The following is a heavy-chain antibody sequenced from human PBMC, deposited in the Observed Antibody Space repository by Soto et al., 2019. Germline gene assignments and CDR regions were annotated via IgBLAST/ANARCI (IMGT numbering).Heavy chain of an antibody. CDR3: ARGVPYSYGYVSWFDP. V-gene: IGHV4-61*01. Sequence: QVQLQESGPGLVKPSETLSLTCTVSGGSVSSGSYYWSWIRQPPGKGLEWIGYINYSGSTNYNPSLKSRVTISEDTSKNQFSLKLSSVTAADTAVYYCARGVPYSYGYVSWFDPWGQGTLVTVSS. J-gene: IGHJ5*02. CDR1: GGSVSSGSYY. CDR2: INYSGST. D-gene: IGHD5-18*01.